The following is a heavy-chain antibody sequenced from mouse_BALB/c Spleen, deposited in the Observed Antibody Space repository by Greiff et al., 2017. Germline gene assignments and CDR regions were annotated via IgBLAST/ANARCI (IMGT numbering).Heavy chain of an antibody. CDR1: GYTFTSYV. CDR2: INPYNDGT. Sequence: VHVKQSGPELVKPGASVKMSCKASGYTFTSYVMHWVKQKPGQGLEWIGYINPYNDGTKYNEKFKGKATLTSDKSSSTAYMELSSLTSEDSAVYYCAKEYYGPWFAYWGQGTLVTVSA. J-gene: IGHJ3*01. CDR3: AKEYYGPWFAY. V-gene: IGHV1-14*01. D-gene: IGHD1-1*01.